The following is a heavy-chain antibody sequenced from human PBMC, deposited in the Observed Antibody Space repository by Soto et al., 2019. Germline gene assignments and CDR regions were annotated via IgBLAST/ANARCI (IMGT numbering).Heavy chain of an antibody. D-gene: IGHD2-2*01. CDR3: ASYHGKYYYYYMDV. CDR2: MNPNSGNT. CDR1: GYTFTSYD. Sequence: ASVKVSCKASGYTFTSYDINWVRQATGQGLEWMGWMNPNSGNTGYAQKFQGRVTMTRNTSISTAYMELSSLRSEDTAVYYCASYHGKYYYYYMDVWGKGTTVTVSS. J-gene: IGHJ6*03. V-gene: IGHV1-8*01.